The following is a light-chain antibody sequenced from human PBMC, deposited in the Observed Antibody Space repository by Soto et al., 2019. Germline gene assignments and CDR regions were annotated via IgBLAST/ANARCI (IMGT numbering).Light chain of an antibody. CDR3: ETWDINTHVV. CDR1: SGHTTYI. Sequence: QLVLTQSSSASASLGSSVKLTCTLSSGHTTYIIAWHQQQPGKAPRYLMKLETSGSYNKGSGVPDRFSGSGSGADRYLTISNLQFEDEADYYCETWDINTHVVFGGGTKLTVL. CDR2: LETSGSY. V-gene: IGLV4-60*02. J-gene: IGLJ2*01.